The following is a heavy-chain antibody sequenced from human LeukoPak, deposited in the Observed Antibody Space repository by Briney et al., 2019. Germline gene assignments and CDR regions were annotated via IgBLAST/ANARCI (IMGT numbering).Heavy chain of an antibody. Sequence: SETLSLTCTVSGGSISTYHRSWIRQPPGKGLEWIGYIHYSGTTNYNPSLKSRVTISLDTSRNQFSLNLSSVTAADTAVYYCARMGGYSGYATHWGQGTLVTVSS. D-gene: IGHD5-12*01. CDR1: GGSISTYH. J-gene: IGHJ4*02. CDR3: ARMGGYSGYATH. V-gene: IGHV4-59*08. CDR2: IHYSGTT.